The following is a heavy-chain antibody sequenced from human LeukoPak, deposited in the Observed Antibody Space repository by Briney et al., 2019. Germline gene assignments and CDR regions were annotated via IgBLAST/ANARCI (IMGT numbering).Heavy chain of an antibody. D-gene: IGHD5-12*01. CDR2: ISSSGSTI. CDR1: GFTFSSYG. V-gene: IGHV3-48*04. Sequence: GGSLRLSCAASGFTFSSYGMHWVRQAPGKGLEWVSYISSSGSTIYYADSVKGRFTISRDNAKNSLYLQMNSLRAEDTAVYYCARRGSSDAFDIWGRGTMVTVSS. CDR3: ARRGSSDAFDI. J-gene: IGHJ3*02.